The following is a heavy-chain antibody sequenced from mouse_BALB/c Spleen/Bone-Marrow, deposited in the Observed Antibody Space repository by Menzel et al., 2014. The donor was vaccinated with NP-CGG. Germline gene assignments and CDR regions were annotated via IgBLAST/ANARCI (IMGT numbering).Heavy chain of an antibody. CDR3: ATRFITTAGY. CDR2: IYPYNGGT. J-gene: IGHJ2*01. D-gene: IGHD1-2*01. CDR1: GYTFTDYN. Sequence: VQLQQPGPELVKPGASVKISCKASGYTFTDYNMHWVKQSHGKSLEWIGYIYPYNGGTGYNQKFKSKATLTVDNSSSTAYMELRSLTSEDSAVYYCATRFITTAGYWGQGTTLTVSS. V-gene: IGHV1S29*02.